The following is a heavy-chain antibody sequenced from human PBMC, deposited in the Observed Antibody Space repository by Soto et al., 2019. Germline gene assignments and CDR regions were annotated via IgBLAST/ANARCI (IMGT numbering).Heavy chain of an antibody. J-gene: IGHJ6*02. D-gene: IGHD3-22*01. CDR1: GFSFTYYA. Sequence: GGSLRLSCAASGFSFTYYALHWVRQAPGKGLDWVAVISYDGSNKYYADSVKGRFTISRDDSRSTLYLQMNRLRTEDSAVYYCARVDRTITTFYYYGMDVWGQGTTVTV. V-gene: IGHV3-30-3*01. CDR2: ISYDGSNK. CDR3: ARVDRTITTFYYYGMDV.